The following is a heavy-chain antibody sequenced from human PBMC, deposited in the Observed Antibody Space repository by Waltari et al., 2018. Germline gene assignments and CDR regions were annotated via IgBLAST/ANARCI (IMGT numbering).Heavy chain of an antibody. CDR3: ARSAPRLSGYLYYYYYYMDV. V-gene: IGHV4-34*01. Sequence: KPSETLSLTCAVYGGSFSGYYWSWIRQPPGKGLEWIGEINHSGSTNYNPSLKSRVTISVDTSKNQFSLKLSSVTAADTAVYYCARSAPRLSGYLYYYYYYMDVWGKGTTVTVSS. D-gene: IGHD3-3*01. CDR1: GGSFSGYY. CDR2: INHSGST. J-gene: IGHJ6*03.